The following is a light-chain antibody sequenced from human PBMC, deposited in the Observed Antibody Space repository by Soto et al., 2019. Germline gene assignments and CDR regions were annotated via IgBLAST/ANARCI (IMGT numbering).Light chain of an antibody. CDR2: EVR. V-gene: IGLV2-14*01. CDR3: SSFTSSSSVV. Sequence: QSALTQPASVSGSPGQSITIACTGTNRDVGSYNLVSWYQQRPGEAPKLIISEVRNRPSGISYRFSGSKSGNTASLTISGLQADDEADYYCSSFTSSSSVVFGTGTKLTVL. J-gene: IGLJ1*01. CDR1: NRDVGSYNL.